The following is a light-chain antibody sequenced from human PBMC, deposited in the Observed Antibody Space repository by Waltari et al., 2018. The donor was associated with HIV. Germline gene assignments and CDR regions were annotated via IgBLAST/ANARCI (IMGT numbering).Light chain of an antibody. CDR2: DVN. CDR3: CSYAGIWGV. Sequence: SVSGSPGQSVTISCTGTSSDVGAYNYVSWYQQHPGKAPKLMIYDVNKRPSGVPDRFSGSKSGNTASLNISGLQAEDESDYYCCSYAGIWGVFGTGTKVTVL. CDR1: SSDVGAYNY. V-gene: IGLV2-11*03. J-gene: IGLJ1*01.